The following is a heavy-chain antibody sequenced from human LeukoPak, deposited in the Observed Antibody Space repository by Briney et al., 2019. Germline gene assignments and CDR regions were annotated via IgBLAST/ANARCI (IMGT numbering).Heavy chain of an antibody. CDR1: GFTFSSYA. CDR2: ISSSSSTI. J-gene: IGHJ6*03. V-gene: IGHV3-48*01. D-gene: IGHD3-3*01. Sequence: GGSLRLSCAASGFTFSSYAMHWVRQAPGKGLEWVSYISSSSSTIYYADSVKGRFTISRDNAKNSLYVQMNSLRAEDTAVYYCARATHTIFGVGTYYYYYYMDVWGKGTTVTVSS. CDR3: ARATHTIFGVGTYYYYYYMDV.